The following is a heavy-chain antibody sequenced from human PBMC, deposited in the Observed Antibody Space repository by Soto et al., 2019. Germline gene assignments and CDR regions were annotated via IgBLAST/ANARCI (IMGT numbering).Heavy chain of an antibody. D-gene: IGHD6-19*01. Sequence: PAETLSLTGVVADASISGLSWWTWFSQPPGGGLEWIGEVYYPEFVRYHPSLKNRVSLSVDQPMNQFSLQLLSVTAAHTAVYYCARYLRRSWQIDVWGQGILVTVSS. CDR2: VYYPEFV. V-gene: IGHV4-4*02. J-gene: IGHJ4*02. CDR3: ARYLRRSWQIDV. CDR1: DASISGLSW.